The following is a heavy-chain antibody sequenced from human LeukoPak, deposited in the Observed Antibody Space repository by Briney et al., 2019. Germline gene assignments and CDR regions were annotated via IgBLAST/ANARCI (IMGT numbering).Heavy chain of an antibody. D-gene: IGHD3-22*01. CDR3: AKSSSYYYDSSGYFQSPSHFDY. CDR1: GFTFSSYA. V-gene: IGHV3-23*01. CDR2: ISGSGGST. Sequence: GVSLRLSCAASGFTFSSYAMSWVRQAPGKGLEWVSAISGSGGSTYYADSVKGRFTISRDNSKNTLYLQMNSLRAEDTAVYYCAKSSSYYYDSSGYFQSPSHFDYWGQGTLVTVSS. J-gene: IGHJ4*02.